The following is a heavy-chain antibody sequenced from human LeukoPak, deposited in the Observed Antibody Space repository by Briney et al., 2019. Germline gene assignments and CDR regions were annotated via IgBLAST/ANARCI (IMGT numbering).Heavy chain of an antibody. D-gene: IGHD6-19*01. V-gene: IGHV3-21*01. CDR1: GFTFSSYR. J-gene: IGHJ4*02. Sequence: GGSLRLSCAASGFTFSSYRMNWVRQAPGKGLEWVSSISSSSSYIYYADSVKGRFTISRDNAKNSLYLQMNSLRAEDTAVYYCARQGAVAGMSFDYWGQGTLVTVSS. CDR3: ARQGAVAGMSFDY. CDR2: ISSSSSYI.